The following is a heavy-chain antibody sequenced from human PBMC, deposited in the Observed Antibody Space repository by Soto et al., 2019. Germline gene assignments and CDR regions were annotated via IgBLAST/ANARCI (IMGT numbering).Heavy chain of an antibody. D-gene: IGHD2-8*01. J-gene: IGHJ6*02. V-gene: IGHV1-2*04. CDR1: GYSFTGYL. Sequence: GASVKVSCKASGYSFTGYLIHWVRQAPGQGLEWLGRINPKSGGTSTAQKFQGWVTMTTDTSISTASMELTRLTSDDTAIYYCARGDSTDCSNGVCSFFYNHDMDVWG. CDR2: INPKSGGT. CDR3: ARGDSTDCSNGVCSFFYNHDMDV.